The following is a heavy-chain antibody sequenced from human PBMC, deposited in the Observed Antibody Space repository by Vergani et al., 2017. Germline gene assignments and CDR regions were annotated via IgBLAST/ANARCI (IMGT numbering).Heavy chain of an antibody. D-gene: IGHD3-3*01. V-gene: IGHV3-30*02. J-gene: IGHJ4*02. Sequence: VQLLESGGGLVQPGGSLRLSCAASGFTFSSYGMHWVRQAPGKGLEWVAFIRYDGSNKYYADSVKGRFTISRDNAKNSLYLQMNSLRAEDTAVYYCARGGLRFLENIDYWGQGTLVTVSS. CDR3: ARGGLRFLENIDY. CDR2: IRYDGSNK. CDR1: GFTFSSYG.